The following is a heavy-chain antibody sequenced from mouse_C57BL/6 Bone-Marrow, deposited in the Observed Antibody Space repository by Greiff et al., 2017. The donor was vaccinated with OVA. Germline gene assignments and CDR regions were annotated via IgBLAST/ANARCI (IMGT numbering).Heavy chain of an antibody. D-gene: IGHD1-1*01. CDR2: IYPSDSET. V-gene: IGHV1-61*01. Sequence: QVQLQQSGPELVRPGSSVKLSCKASGYTFTSYWMDWVKQRPGQGLEWIGNIYPSDSETHYNQKFKDKATLTVDKSSSTAYMQLSSLTSEDSAVYYCARSHYYGSSYDAMDYWGQGTSVTVSS. J-gene: IGHJ4*01. CDR3: ARSHYYGSSYDAMDY. CDR1: GYTFTSYW.